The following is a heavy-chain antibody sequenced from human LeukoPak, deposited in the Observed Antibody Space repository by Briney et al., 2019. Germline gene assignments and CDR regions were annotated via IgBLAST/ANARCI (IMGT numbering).Heavy chain of an antibody. V-gene: IGHV3-23*01. Sequence: GGSLRLSCAASGFTFGDYSMSSVRQVPGKGLEWLSGIGRVGYTYYADSVKGRFTISRDNSKNTVYLRMKSLRAEDTAIYYCVKDRPCDGCMPMDAWGQGTTVTVSS. CDR2: IGRVGYT. CDR3: VKDRPCDGCMPMDA. J-gene: IGHJ6*02. D-gene: IGHD5-24*01. CDR1: GFTFGDYS.